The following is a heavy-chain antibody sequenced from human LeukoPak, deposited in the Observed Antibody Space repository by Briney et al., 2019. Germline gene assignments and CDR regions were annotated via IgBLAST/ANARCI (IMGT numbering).Heavy chain of an antibody. CDR2: INHSGST. D-gene: IGHD5-24*01. CDR3: AREMARFDNWFDP. J-gene: IGHJ5*02. Sequence: SETLSLTCAVYGGSFSGYYWSWIRQPPGKGLEWIGEINHSGSTNYDPSLKSRVTISVDTSKNQFSLKLSSVTAADTAVYYCAREMARFDNWFDPWGQGTLVTVSS. V-gene: IGHV4-34*01. CDR1: GGSFSGYY.